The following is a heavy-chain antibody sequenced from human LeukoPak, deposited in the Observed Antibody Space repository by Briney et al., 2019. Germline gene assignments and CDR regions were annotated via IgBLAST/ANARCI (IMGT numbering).Heavy chain of an antibody. Sequence: SDTLSLTCTLSGRSISSYYWSWIRPPPGEGLEWIGYIYSSGSTNYNPSLKSRVTISVDTSKNQFSLKLSSVSAADTAVYYCARDPYFDYWGQGTMVTVSS. CDR1: GRSISSYY. CDR2: IYSSGST. J-gene: IGHJ4*02. V-gene: IGHV4-59*01. CDR3: ARDPYFDY.